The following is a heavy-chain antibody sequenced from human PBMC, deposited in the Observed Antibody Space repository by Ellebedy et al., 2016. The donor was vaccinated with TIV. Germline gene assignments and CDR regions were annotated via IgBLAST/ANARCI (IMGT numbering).Heavy chain of an antibody. Sequence: ASVKVSCKASGGTFNTDGISWVRQAPGQGLEWMGWISVYNTYTSYAQKFQGRVTMTTDTSTNTAYMELRNLGSDDTAVYYCARGSGNYYADYWGQGTLVIVSS. CDR3: ARGSGNYYADY. CDR2: ISVYNTYT. J-gene: IGHJ4*02. V-gene: IGHV1-18*01. D-gene: IGHD1-26*01. CDR1: GGTFNTDG.